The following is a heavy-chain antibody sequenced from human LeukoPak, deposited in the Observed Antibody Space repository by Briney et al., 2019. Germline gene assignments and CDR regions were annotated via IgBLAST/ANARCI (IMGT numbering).Heavy chain of an antibody. D-gene: IGHD5-18*01. V-gene: IGHV3-23*01. Sequence: PGGSLRLSCAASVLTFSSYAMSWVRRAPGPRLGWCSVISPSGGGAYYANSVKGRFTISRDNSKNTLHLQMNSLRAEDTAVYYCAKHAKDTYGHSDYWGQGTLVTVSS. CDR3: AKHAKDTYGHSDY. CDR1: VLTFSSYA. CDR2: ISPSGGGA. J-gene: IGHJ4*02.